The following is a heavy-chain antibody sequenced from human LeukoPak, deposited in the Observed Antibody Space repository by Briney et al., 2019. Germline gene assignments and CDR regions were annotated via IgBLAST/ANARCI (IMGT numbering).Heavy chain of an antibody. D-gene: IGHD2-2*01. CDR2: INWNGGST. CDR3: ARDPSSLYYYYYYMDV. V-gene: IGHV3-20*04. J-gene: IGHJ6*03. CDR1: GFTFDDYG. Sequence: PGGSLRLSCAASGFTFDDYGMSWVRQAPGKGLEWVSGINWNGGSTGYADSVKGRFTISRDNAKNSLYLQMNSLRAEDTAVYYCARDPSSLYYYYYYMDVWGKGTTVTVSS.